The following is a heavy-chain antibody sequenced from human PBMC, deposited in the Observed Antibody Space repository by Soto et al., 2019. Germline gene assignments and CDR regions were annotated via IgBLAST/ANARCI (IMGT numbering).Heavy chain of an antibody. CDR3: ARGLVDILTGYYWVLGGPTDY. V-gene: IGHV3-30-3*01. CDR2: ISYDGSNK. CDR1: GFTFSSYA. J-gene: IGHJ4*02. D-gene: IGHD3-9*01. Sequence: GGSLRLSCAASGFTFSSYAMHWVRQAPGKGLEWVAVISYDGSNKYYADSVKGRFTISRDNSKNTLYLQMNSLRAEDTAVYYSARGLVDILTGYYWVLGGPTDYWGQGTLVTVSS.